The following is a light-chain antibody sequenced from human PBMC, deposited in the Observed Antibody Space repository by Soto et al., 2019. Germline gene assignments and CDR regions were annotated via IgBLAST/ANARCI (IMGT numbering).Light chain of an antibody. Sequence: IVLTQSPATLSLSPWERATLSCRASQTVSSYLLWYQQKPGQAPRLLIYGASTRATGIPARFSGSGSGTEFTLTISSLQSEDFAVYYCQHYNNWPLTFGQGTKVDIK. CDR2: GAS. J-gene: IGKJ1*01. V-gene: IGKV3-15*01. CDR1: QTVSSY. CDR3: QHYNNWPLT.